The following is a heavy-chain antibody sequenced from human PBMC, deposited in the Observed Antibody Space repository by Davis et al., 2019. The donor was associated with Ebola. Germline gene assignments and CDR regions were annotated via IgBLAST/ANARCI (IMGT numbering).Heavy chain of an antibody. Sequence: ASVQATCKASGYTFISHDINWVRQATGQGLEWVGWMNPNSGNTGYAQKFQGRVTLTTDTSTSTAYMGLRSLRSDDTAVYFWARVVVLRGGIHGDYWGRGTLVTGSS. CDR3: ARVVVLRGGIHGDY. CDR2: MNPNSGNT. J-gene: IGHJ4*02. V-gene: IGHV1-8*01. CDR1: GYTFISHD. D-gene: IGHD3-10*01.